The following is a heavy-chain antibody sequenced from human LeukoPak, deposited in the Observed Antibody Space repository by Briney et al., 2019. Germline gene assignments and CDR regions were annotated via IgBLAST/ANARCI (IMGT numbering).Heavy chain of an antibody. CDR2: LAADGSGT. CDR1: GFTFSRYA. CDR3: ARDGFTGPRTAYLDH. V-gene: IGHV3-74*01. Sequence: PGGSLRLSCAASGFTFSRYAMHWVRQTPGMGLVWVSRLAADGSGTNYADSVKGRFTISRDNAKDTVYLQMSSPRAEDTAVYYCARDGFTGPRTAYLDHWGQGTLVTVSS. J-gene: IGHJ4*01. D-gene: IGHD2-8*02.